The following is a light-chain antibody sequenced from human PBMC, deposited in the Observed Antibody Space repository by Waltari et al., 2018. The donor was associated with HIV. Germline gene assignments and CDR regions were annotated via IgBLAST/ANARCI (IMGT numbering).Light chain of an antibody. J-gene: IGKJ5*01. CDR3: QQTNSFPFT. V-gene: IGKV1-12*01. CDR2: GAS. CDR1: PGISTW. Sequence: DIQMTQSPSSVSASVGHRVTLTCRATPGISTWLAWYQQKSGKAPRLLISGASNLEPGVPSRFSGSGSGTSFSLTITSLQAEDFAIYYCQQTNSFPFTFGQGTRLQMK.